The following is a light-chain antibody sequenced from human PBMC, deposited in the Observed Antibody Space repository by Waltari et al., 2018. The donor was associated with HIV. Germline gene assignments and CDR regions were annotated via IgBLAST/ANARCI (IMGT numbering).Light chain of an antibody. J-gene: IGLJ2*01. Sequence: SYLLTPPPSVSVAPGQTARITCERKNIGSNRVHWYHPKPGQAPVLVIYFDSARPSGIPERFSGSNSGNTATLTIIRVESGDEADYHCQLWDTKSVHPGAVFGGGTKLTVL. CDR1: NIGSNR. CDR2: FDS. V-gene: IGLV3-21*04. CDR3: QLWDTKSVHPGAV.